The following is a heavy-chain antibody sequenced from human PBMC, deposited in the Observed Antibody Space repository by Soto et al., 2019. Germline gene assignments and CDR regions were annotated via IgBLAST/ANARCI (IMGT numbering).Heavy chain of an antibody. J-gene: IGHJ4*02. CDR2: ISGSGASP. D-gene: IGHD6-19*01. CDR1: GFTFSTYT. V-gene: IGHV3-23*01. Sequence: GGSLRLSCAASGFTFSTYTMSWVRRAPGKGLEWVSAISGSGASPSYADSVQGRFTISRDNPKNTLYLQMNSLRAEDTAVYYCAKGIYSSGWYNDYWGQGTLVTVSS. CDR3: AKGIYSSGWYNDY.